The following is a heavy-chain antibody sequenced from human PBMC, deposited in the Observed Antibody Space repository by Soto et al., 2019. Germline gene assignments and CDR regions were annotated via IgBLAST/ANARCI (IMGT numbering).Heavy chain of an antibody. D-gene: IGHD5-18*01. Sequence: SETLSLTCPVSGSSISSSGYYWGWIRQPPGKGLEWIGYISNSGSTGYNPSLKTRLSMSVDRSKNQFTLRLTSVTAADTAVYFCATESGSTYGYFDHWGQGTQVTVSS. J-gene: IGHJ4*02. CDR3: ATESGSTYGYFDH. CDR2: ISNSGST. V-gene: IGHV4-30-4*08. CDR1: GSSISSSGYY.